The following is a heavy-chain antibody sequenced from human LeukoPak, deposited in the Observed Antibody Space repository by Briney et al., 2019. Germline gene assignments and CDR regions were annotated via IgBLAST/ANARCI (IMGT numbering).Heavy chain of an antibody. J-gene: IGHJ6*03. CDR3: AADRRYSYGRSGPYYYYYMDV. Sequence: SVKVSCKASGFTFTSSAMQWVRQARGQRLEWIGWIVGGSGNTNYAQKFQERVTITRDMSTSTAYMELSSLRSEDTAVYYCAADRRYSYGRSGPYYYYYMDVWGKGTTVTVSS. CDR2: IVGGSGNT. D-gene: IGHD5-18*01. V-gene: IGHV1-58*02. CDR1: GFTFTSSA.